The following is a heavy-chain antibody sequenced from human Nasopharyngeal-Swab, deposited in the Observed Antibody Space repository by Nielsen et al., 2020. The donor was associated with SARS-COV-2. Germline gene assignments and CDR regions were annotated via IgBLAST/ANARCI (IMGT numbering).Heavy chain of an antibody. CDR1: GFTFSRYT. Sequence: GESLKISCAASGFTFSRYTMHWVRQAPGEGLEWVAVISYDGSNKYYADSVKGRFTISRDISKNTLYLQMNSLRAEDTAAFYCASTPLDSSGYYYAFHYWGRGTLVTVSS. CDR3: ASTPLDSSGYYYAFHY. J-gene: IGHJ4*02. CDR2: ISYDGSNK. D-gene: IGHD3-22*01. V-gene: IGHV3-30-3*01.